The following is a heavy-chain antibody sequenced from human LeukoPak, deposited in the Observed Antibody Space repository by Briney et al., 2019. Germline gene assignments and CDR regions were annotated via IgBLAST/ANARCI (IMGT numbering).Heavy chain of an antibody. Sequence: ASVMVSCKASGYSFTSYDICWVRQAPGQGLEWMGWSSAYNGNTNYAQKLQGRVTITADESTSTAYMELSSLRSEDTAVYYCARDPSEGDYYDSSGYDYWGQGTLVTVSS. D-gene: IGHD3-22*01. V-gene: IGHV1-18*01. J-gene: IGHJ4*02. CDR1: GYSFTSYD. CDR2: SSAYNGNT. CDR3: ARDPSEGDYYDSSGYDY.